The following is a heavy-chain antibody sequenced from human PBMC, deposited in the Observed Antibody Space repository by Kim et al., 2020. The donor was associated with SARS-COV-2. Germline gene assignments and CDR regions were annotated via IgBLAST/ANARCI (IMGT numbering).Heavy chain of an antibody. V-gene: IGHV1-46*01. Sequence: ASVKVSCKASGYTFTSYYMHWVRQAPGQGLEXXGIIXXSGVXXSYAQKFQGRVTXXXDTXXSTGXXELXXXRSXXTAVXYCAXXXDYXXSAXXXEPXXXYWXXXTLVXVSS. D-gene: IGHD3-22*01. CDR1: GYTFTSYY. CDR3: AXXXDYXXSAXXXEPXXXY. J-gene: IGHJ4*01. CDR2: IXXSGVXX.